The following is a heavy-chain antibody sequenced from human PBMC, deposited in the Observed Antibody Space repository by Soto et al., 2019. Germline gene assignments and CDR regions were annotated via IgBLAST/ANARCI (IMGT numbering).Heavy chain of an antibody. CDR2: IYYSGST. CDR1: GGSISSGDYY. J-gene: IGHJ6*02. CDR3: ARTSPVLRFLEWSDYGMDV. V-gene: IGHV4-30-4*01. D-gene: IGHD3-3*01. Sequence: LSLTCTVSGGSISSGDYYWSWIRQPPGKGLEWIGYIYYSGSTYYNPSLKSRVTISVDTSKNQFSLKLSSVTAADTAVYYCARTSPVLRFLEWSDYGMDVWGQGTTVTVSS.